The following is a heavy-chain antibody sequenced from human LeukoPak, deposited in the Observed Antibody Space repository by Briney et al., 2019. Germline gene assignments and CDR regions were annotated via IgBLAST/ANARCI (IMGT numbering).Heavy chain of an antibody. D-gene: IGHD6-19*01. J-gene: IGHJ4*02. CDR3: ARRPEYSSGWYRAPFDY. V-gene: IGHV5-51*01. CDR2: IYPGDSDT. CDR1: GYSFTSYW. Sequence: PEESLKISCKGSGYSFTSYWIGWVRPMPGKGLEWMGIIYPGDSDTRYSPSFQGQVTISADKSISTAYLQWSSLKASDTAMYYCARRPEYSSGWYRAPFDYWGQGTLVTVSS.